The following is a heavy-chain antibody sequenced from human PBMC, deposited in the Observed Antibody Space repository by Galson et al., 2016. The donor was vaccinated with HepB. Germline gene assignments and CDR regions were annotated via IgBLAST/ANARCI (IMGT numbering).Heavy chain of an antibody. D-gene: IGHD1-26*01. CDR2: VVPVFGSA. Sequence: SVKVSCKASGVAFSSHAVSWVRQVPGQGLEWLGGVVPVFGSANYAQKFQGRLTITADKSTSTVYMEMRSLKSEDTAVYYCARDREPVGWYSTFDYWDQGTLVTVSS. J-gene: IGHJ4*02. V-gene: IGHV1-69*06. CDR3: ARDREPVGWYSTFDY. CDR1: GVAFSSHA.